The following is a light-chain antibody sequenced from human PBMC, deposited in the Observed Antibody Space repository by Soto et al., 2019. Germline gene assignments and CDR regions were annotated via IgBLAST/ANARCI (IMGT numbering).Light chain of an antibody. CDR1: QTISSW. CDR2: KAS. CDR3: QHYNSYSEA. Sequence: DIQMTQSPSTLSGSVGDRVTITCRASQTISSWLAWYQQKPGKAPKLRIYKASTLKSGVPSRFSGSGSGTEYTLTISSLQPDDFATYYCQHYNSYSEAFGQGTNVELK. J-gene: IGKJ1*01. V-gene: IGKV1-5*03.